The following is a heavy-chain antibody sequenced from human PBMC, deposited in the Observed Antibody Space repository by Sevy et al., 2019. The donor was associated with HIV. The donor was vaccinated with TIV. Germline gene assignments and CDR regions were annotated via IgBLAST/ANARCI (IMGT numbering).Heavy chain of an antibody. Sequence: LSLTCAASGFTVSSVYMSWVRQAPGKGLEWVSLIYDAGSTYFADSVEGRFTISRDDSKNTLYLQMNSLGAEDTAVYFCARESGYSSSPGAFDIWGQGTMVTVSS. J-gene: IGHJ3*02. CDR3: ARESGYSSSPGAFDI. V-gene: IGHV3-53*01. CDR1: GFTVSSVY. D-gene: IGHD6-19*01. CDR2: IYDAGST.